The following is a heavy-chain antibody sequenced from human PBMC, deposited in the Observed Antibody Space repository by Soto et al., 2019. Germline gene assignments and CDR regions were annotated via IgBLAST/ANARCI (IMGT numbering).Heavy chain of an antibody. CDR1: GFPFGNYW. J-gene: IGHJ4*02. CDR3: ATAEVDY. CDR2: MNSDGSTT. V-gene: IGHV3-74*01. Sequence: GGSLRLPCAASGFPFGNYWMHWVRHAPGKGLEWVSRMNSDGSTTNYADSVKGRFTVSRDNARNTLHLQMNSLRAEDTAVYYCATAEVDYWGPGTLVTVSS.